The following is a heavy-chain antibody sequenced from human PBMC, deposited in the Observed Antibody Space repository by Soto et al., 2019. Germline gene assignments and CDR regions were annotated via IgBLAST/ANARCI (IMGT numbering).Heavy chain of an antibody. Sequence: EVQLVESGGGLVQPGGSLRLSCAASGFTFSRYSMNWVRQAPGKGLEWVSYISSTSSTIYYADSVKGRFTISRDNAKNSLYLQMNSLRDTAVYYCGRGVVVVVGAAEENFDYWGQGTLVTVSS. CDR2: ISSTSSTI. D-gene: IGHD2-15*01. CDR3: GRGVVVVVGAAEENFDY. J-gene: IGHJ4*02. V-gene: IGHV3-48*01. CDR1: GFTFSRYS.